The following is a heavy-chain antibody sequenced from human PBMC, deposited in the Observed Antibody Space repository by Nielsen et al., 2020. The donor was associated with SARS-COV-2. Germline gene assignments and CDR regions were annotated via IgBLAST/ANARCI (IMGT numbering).Heavy chain of an antibody. V-gene: IGHV3-30-3*01. CDR3: ARGDYGDYVDY. Sequence: PGKGLEWVAIISYDGSNKYYADSVKGRFTISRDNSKNTLYLQMNSLRAEDTAVYYCARGDYGDYVDYWGQGTQVTVSS. J-gene: IGHJ4*02. D-gene: IGHD4-17*01. CDR2: ISYDGSNK.